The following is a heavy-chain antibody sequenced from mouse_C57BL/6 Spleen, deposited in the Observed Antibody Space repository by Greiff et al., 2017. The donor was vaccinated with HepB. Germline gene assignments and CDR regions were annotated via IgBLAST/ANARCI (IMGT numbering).Heavy chain of an antibody. CDR3: ARHLLLRSVGGYFDV. V-gene: IGHV1-72*01. CDR1: GYTFTSYW. J-gene: IGHJ1*03. D-gene: IGHD1-1*01. CDR2: IDPNSGGT. Sequence: QVQLQQPGAELVKPGASVKLSCKASGYTFTSYWMHWVKQRPGRGLEWIGRIDPNSGGTKYNEKFKSKATLTVDKPSSTAYMQLSSLTSEDSAVYYCARHLLLRSVGGYFDVWGTGTTVTVSS.